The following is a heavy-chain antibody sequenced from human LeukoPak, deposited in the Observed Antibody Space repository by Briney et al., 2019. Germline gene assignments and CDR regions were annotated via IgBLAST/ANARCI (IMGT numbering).Heavy chain of an antibody. CDR2: MSAYNGNT. CDR3: ARGYVAAAGTNWFDH. CDR1: GYTFTSYG. J-gene: IGHJ5*02. V-gene: IGHV1-18*01. D-gene: IGHD6-13*01. Sequence: ASVKVSCKASGYTFTSYGISWVRQAPGQGLEWMGWMSAYNGNTNYAQKLKGRVTMTTDTSTSTAYMELRSLRSDDTAVYYCARGYVAAAGTNWFDHWGQGTLVTVSS.